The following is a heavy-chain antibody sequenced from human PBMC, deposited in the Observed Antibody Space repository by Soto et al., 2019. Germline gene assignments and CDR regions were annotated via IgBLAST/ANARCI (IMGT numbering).Heavy chain of an antibody. J-gene: IGHJ4*02. CDR3: VRDLDGSGSYYTDY. Sequence: ASVKVSCKASCYTFSIYGINWVRRAPGQGLEWMGWTRPNNGNTKYAQNLQGRVTMTTDTSTSTAYMELRSLRPDDTAVYYCVRDLDGSGSYYTDYWGQGTLVTVSS. CDR2: TRPNNGNT. D-gene: IGHD3-10*01. V-gene: IGHV1-18*01. CDR1: CYTFSIYG.